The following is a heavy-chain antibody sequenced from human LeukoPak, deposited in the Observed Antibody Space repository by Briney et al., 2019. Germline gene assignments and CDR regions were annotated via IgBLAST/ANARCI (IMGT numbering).Heavy chain of an antibody. CDR1: GFTFSTYA. CDR3: VRTRREAAIHNAFDI. J-gene: IGHJ3*02. V-gene: IGHV3-30*04. D-gene: IGHD6-13*01. CDR2: ISYDGRHK. Sequence: PGGSLRLSCVAYGFTFSTYALHWVRPAPGKGLEWVAVISYDGRHKYYADSVKGRCTISRDNSKNTVYLQMTSLRAEDTAVYYCVRTRREAAIHNAFDIWGQGTMVTVSS.